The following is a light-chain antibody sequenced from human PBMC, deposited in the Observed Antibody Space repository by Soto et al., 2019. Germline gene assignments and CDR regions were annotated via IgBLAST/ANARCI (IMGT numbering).Light chain of an antibody. Sequence: QSVLTQPASVSGSPGQSITISCTGTSSDVGSYNLVSWYQQHPGKAPKLMIYEVSKRPSGVSNRFSGSKSGNTASLTISGLQAEDEADYYCCSYESSSTFVYVFGNGTKVTVL. J-gene: IGLJ1*01. V-gene: IGLV2-23*02. CDR2: EVS. CDR1: SSDVGSYNL. CDR3: CSYESSSTFVYV.